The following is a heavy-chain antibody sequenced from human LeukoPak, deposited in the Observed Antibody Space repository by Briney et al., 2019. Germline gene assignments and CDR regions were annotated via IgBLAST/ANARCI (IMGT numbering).Heavy chain of an antibody. CDR2: INWSGGST. J-gene: IGHJ4*02. Sequence: GGSLRLSCAASGFTFDDYAMHWVRQAPGKGLEWVSGINWSGGSTGYADSVKGRFTISRDNAKNSLYLQMNSLRAEDTAVYYCATPTAGTWHFDYWGQGTLVTVSS. CDR3: ATPTAGTWHFDY. CDR1: GFTFDDYA. V-gene: IGHV3-20*04. D-gene: IGHD1-1*01.